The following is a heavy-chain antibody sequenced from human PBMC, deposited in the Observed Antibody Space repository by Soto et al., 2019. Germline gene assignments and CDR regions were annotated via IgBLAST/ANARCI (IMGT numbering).Heavy chain of an antibody. Sequence: GGSLRLSCAGSGFTFSSYAMSWVRQAPGKGLEWVSAISGSGGSTYYADSVKGRFTISRDNSKNTLYLQMNSLRAEDTAVYYCAKDLGYCSSTSCYSWFDPWGQGTLVTVSS. V-gene: IGHV3-23*01. CDR3: AKDLGYCSSTSCYSWFDP. CDR1: GFTFSSYA. CDR2: ISGSGGST. J-gene: IGHJ5*02. D-gene: IGHD2-2*01.